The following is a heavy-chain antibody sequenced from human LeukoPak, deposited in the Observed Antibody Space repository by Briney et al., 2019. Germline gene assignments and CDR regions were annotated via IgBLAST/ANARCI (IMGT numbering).Heavy chain of an antibody. CDR1: GVSISSSSYY. Sequence: PSETLSLTCTVSGVSISSSSYYWGWIRQPPGKGLEWIGSIYYSGSTYYNPSLKSRVTISVDTSKNQFSLKLCSVTAADTAVYYCAREGIHGYSYGDWGQGTLVTVSS. V-gene: IGHV4-39*07. D-gene: IGHD5-18*01. J-gene: IGHJ1*01. CDR2: IYYSGST. CDR3: AREGIHGYSYGD.